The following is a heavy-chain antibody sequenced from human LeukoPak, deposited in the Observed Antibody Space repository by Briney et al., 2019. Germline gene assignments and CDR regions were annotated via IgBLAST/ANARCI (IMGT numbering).Heavy chain of an antibody. D-gene: IGHD1-14*01. V-gene: IGHV4-59*11. CDR3: ARDRGTLTAIDAFDI. CDR1: GGSISSHY. Sequence: SETLSLTCIVSGGSISSHYWSWIRQPPGKGLEWIGYIFYSGNTNYNPSLKRRVTISVDTSKNQFSLKLSSVTAADTAVYFCARDRGTLTAIDAFDIWGRGTVVTVSS. J-gene: IGHJ3*02. CDR2: IFYSGNT.